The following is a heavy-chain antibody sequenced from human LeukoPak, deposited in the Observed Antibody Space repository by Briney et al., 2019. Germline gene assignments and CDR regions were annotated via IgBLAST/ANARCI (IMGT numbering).Heavy chain of an antibody. CDR2: INHSGST. CDR3: ARGLRWELLS. CDR1: GGSISSSSYY. D-gene: IGHD1-26*01. Sequence: SETLSLTCTVSGGSISSSSYYWGWIRQPPGKGLEWIGEINHSGSTNYNPSLKSRVTISVDTSKNQFSLKLSSVTAADTAVYYCARGLRWELLSWGQGTLVTVSS. V-gene: IGHV4-39*07. J-gene: IGHJ4*02.